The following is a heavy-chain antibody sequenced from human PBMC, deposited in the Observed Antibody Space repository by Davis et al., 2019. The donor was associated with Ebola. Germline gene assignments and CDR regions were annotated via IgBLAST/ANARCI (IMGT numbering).Heavy chain of an antibody. CDR1: GGSISSYY. CDR2: INHSGST. D-gene: IGHD3-10*01. CDR3: ARWNTVVLGVVDGPRFDY. V-gene: IGHV4-34*01. Sequence: MLSETLSLTCTVSGGSISSYYWSWIRQPPGKELEWIGEINHSGSTNYNPSLKSRVTISVDTSKNQFSLKLSSVTAADTAVYYCARWNTVVLGVVDGPRFDYWGPGTLVTVSS. J-gene: IGHJ4*02.